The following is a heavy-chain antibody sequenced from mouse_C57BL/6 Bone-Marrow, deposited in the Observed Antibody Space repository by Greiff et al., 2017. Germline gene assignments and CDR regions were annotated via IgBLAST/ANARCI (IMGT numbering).Heavy chain of an antibody. Sequence: VQLQQSGAELMKPGASVKLSCKASGYTFTSYWMHWVKQRPGQGLEWIGMIHPNSGSTNYNEKFKSKATLTVDKSSSTAYMQLRSLTSEDSAVYYCARYGKGDWYFDVWGTGTTVTVSS. CDR1: GYTFTSYW. J-gene: IGHJ1*03. V-gene: IGHV1-64*01. CDR3: ARYGKGDWYFDV. D-gene: IGHD2-10*02. CDR2: IHPNSGST.